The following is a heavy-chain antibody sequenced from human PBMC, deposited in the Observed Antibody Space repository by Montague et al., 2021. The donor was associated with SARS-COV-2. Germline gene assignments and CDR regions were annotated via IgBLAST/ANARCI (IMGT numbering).Heavy chain of an antibody. CDR2: IYYSGST. CDR3: ARVGRQQLVRLSGMDV. J-gene: IGHJ6*02. V-gene: IGHV4-39*07. Sequence: SETLSLTCTVSGGSISSSSYYWGWIRQPPGKGLEWIGSIYYSGSTYYXXXHKSRVTISVDTSKNQFSLKLSSVTAADTAVYYCARVGRQQLVRLSGMDVWGQGTTVTVSS. CDR1: GGSISSSSYY. D-gene: IGHD6-13*01.